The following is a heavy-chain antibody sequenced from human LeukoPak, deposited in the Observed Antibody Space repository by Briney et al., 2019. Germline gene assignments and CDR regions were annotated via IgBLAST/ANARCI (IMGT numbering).Heavy chain of an antibody. D-gene: IGHD5-18*01. Sequence: SVKVSCKASGGTFSSYAISWVRQAPGQGLEWMGGIIPIFGTANYAQKFQGRVTITADESTSTAYMELSSLRSEDTAVYYCARGGYSYGYHYYGMDVWGQGTTVTVSS. V-gene: IGHV1-69*01. CDR3: ARGGYSYGYHYYGMDV. CDR2: IIPIFGTA. J-gene: IGHJ6*02. CDR1: GGTFSSYA.